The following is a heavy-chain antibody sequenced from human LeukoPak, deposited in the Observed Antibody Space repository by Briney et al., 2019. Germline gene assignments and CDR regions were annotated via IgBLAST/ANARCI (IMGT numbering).Heavy chain of an antibody. V-gene: IGHV3-30*18. D-gene: IGHD1-1*01. CDR2: VSYDGNDG. J-gene: IGHJ4*02. CDR1: GFNFTYYA. Sequence: PGGSLRLSCIGSGFNFTYYAIYWVRQAPGKGLEWVAVVSYDGNDGYADSVKGRFSIPRDNSQNTVTLQMNNLRVDDTAIYYCAKLAWNDGSYYFDYWGQGTLVTVSS. CDR3: AKLAWNDGSYYFDY.